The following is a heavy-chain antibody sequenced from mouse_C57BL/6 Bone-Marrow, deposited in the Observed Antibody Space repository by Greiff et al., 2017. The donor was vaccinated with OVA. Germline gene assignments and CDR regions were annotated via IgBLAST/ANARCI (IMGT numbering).Heavy chain of an antibody. CDR2: IYPRSGNP. CDR3: ARGRGFGPWFAS. V-gene: IGHV1-81*01. CDR1: GYTFTSYG. J-gene: IGHJ3*01. Sequence: VQLQQSGAELARPGASVKLSCKASGYTFTSYGLSWVKQRTGQGLEWIGEIYPRSGNPYYTEKFKGKATLTEDKSSSTAYMELRSLTAEDSAVYFCARGRGFGPWFASWGQGTLVTVSA.